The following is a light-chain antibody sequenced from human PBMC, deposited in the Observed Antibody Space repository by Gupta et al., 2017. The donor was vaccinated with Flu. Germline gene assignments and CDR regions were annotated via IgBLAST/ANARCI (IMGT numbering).Light chain of an antibody. CDR3: QQYDDVPFT. J-gene: IGKJ4*01. CDR1: QSGLYDSNEKDY. CDR2: CAT. V-gene: IGKV4-1*01. Sequence: SLGERATINCKSSQSGLYDSNEKDYLSWYQQKPGQPPKLLISCATARESGVPDRFSDSGSGTDFTLTIASLQAEDVAVYYCQQYDDVPFTFGWGTKVEIK.